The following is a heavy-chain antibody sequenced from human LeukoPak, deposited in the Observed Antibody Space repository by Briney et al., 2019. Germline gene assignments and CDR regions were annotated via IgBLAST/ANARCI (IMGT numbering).Heavy chain of an antibody. J-gene: IGHJ6*03. CDR1: GFTFSNYA. CDR2: ISGSGGST. CDR3: AKCQGYYDSSGYYSAYYYMDV. V-gene: IGHV3-23*01. D-gene: IGHD3-22*01. Sequence: PGGSLRLSCGVSGFTFSNYAIIWVRQAPGKGLEWVSRISGSGGSTYYADSVKGRFTISRDNSKNTLYLQMNSLRAEDTAVYYCAKCQGYYDSSGYYSAYYYMDVWGKGTTVTVSS.